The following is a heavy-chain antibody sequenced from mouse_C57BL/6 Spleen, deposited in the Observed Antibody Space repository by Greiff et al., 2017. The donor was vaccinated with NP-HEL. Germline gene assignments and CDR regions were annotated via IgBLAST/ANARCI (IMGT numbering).Heavy chain of an antibody. Sequence: LQESGPELVKPGASVKISCKASGYAFSSSWMNWVKQRPGKGLEWIGRIYPGDGDTNYNGKFKGKATLTADKSSSTAYMQLSSLTSEDSAVYFCARSTLYAMDYWGQGTSVTVSS. J-gene: IGHJ4*01. CDR3: ARSTLYAMDY. CDR2: IYPGDGDT. V-gene: IGHV1-82*01. CDR1: GYAFSSSW. D-gene: IGHD4-1*02.